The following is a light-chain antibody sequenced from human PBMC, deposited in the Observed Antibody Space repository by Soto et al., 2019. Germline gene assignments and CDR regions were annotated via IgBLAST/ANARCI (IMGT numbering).Light chain of an antibody. J-gene: IGLJ2*01. V-gene: IGLV1-40*01. CDR2: GNS. CDR3: QSYDDSLSAWV. CDR1: RSNIGARYN. Sequence: QSVLTQPPSVSGAPGQRVTISCTGSRSNIGARYNVHWYQQLPGTAPKLLIYGNSNRPSGVPDRFSGSKSGTSASLAITGLQAEDEADYYCQSYDDSLSAWVFGGGTKLTVL.